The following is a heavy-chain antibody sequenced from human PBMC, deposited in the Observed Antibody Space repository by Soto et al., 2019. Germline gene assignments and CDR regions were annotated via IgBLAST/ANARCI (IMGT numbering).Heavy chain of an antibody. CDR1: GFNFSTYV. Sequence: PGGSPRLACEASGFNFSTYVMSLVRQAPGKGLEWVSAISGSRSNTYYTDSVKGRFTISRDNSQNTLYLQMNSLTADDTAVYYCAKERATTTCYDFWGQGTLVTVSS. J-gene: IGHJ4*02. V-gene: IGHV3-23*01. D-gene: IGHD1-1*01. CDR2: ISGSRSNT. CDR3: AKERATTTCYDF.